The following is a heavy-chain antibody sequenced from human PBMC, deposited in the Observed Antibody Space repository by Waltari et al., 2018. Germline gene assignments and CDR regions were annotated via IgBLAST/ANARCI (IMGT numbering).Heavy chain of an antibody. CDR1: GFTFSSYE. CDR3: ARGYYDILTGYDY. V-gene: IGHV3-48*03. J-gene: IGHJ4*02. Sequence: EVQLVESGGGLVQPGGSLRLSCAASGFTFSSYEMTWVRQAPGKGLEWVSYISSSGSTIYYADSVKGRFTISRDNAKNSLYLQMNSLRAEDTAVYYCARGYYDILTGYDYWGQGTLVTVSS. CDR2: ISSSGSTI. D-gene: IGHD3-9*01.